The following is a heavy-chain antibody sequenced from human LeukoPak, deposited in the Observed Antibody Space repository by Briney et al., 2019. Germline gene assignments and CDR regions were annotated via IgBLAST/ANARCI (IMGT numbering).Heavy chain of an antibody. D-gene: IGHD2-15*01. J-gene: IGHJ4*02. CDR3: AKDPTYCSGGSCYSSVFY. CDR2: IRYDGSNK. CDR1: GFTFSSHG. Sequence: TGGSLGLSCAASGFTFSSHGMHWVRQAPGKGLEWVAFIRYDGSNKYYADSVKGRFTISRDNSKNTLYLQMNSLRAEDTAVYYCAKDPTYCSGGSCYSSVFYWGQGTLVTVSS. V-gene: IGHV3-30*02.